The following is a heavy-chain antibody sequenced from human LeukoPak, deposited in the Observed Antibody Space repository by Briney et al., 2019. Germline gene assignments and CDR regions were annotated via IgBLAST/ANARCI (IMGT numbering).Heavy chain of an antibody. CDR2: IYYSGST. V-gene: IGHV4-39*07. CDR1: GGSISSSGFY. D-gene: IGHD1-14*01. Sequence: SETLSLTCTVSGGSISSSGFYWVWIRQPPGKGLEWIGSIYYSGSTYYNPSLKSRVTMSVDTSNNHFSLKLTSVTAADTAVYFCAYNRDFALDNWGQGTLVTVSS. J-gene: IGHJ4*02. CDR3: AYNRDFALDN.